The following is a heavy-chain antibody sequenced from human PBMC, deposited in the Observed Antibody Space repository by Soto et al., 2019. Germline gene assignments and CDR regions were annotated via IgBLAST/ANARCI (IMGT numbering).Heavy chain of an antibody. V-gene: IGHV3-7*01. CDR1: GFTFGSYW. D-gene: IGHD4-17*01. J-gene: IGHJ4*02. CDR2: IKPDGSAT. Sequence: PGGSLRLSCAVSGFTFGSYWMNWVRLIPGKGLEWVAYIKPDGSATYYVDSVKGRFTISRDNAKNSLYLQMNSLRVEDTSVYYCARVGGYYGDYPNFDYWGQGTLVTVSS. CDR3: ARVGGYYGDYPNFDY.